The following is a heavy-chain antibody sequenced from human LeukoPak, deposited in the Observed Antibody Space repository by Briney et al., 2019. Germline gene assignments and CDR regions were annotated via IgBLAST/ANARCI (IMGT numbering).Heavy chain of an antibody. CDR2: IGTSSTTI. Sequence: GSLRLSCAASGFTFSRYTMNWVRQPPGKGLEWVSNIGTSSTTIYYADSVKGRFTISRDNAKNSLYLQMNSLRADDTAVYYCARFAAGGSYYYYMDVWGKGTTVTVSS. D-gene: IGHD6-25*01. J-gene: IGHJ6*03. V-gene: IGHV3-48*01. CDR1: GFTFSRYT. CDR3: ARFAAGGSYYYYMDV.